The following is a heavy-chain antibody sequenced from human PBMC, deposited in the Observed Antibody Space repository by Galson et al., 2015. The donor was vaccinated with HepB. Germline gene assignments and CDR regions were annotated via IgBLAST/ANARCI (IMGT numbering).Heavy chain of an antibody. J-gene: IGHJ4*02. CDR2: ISSSSSYT. D-gene: IGHD3-22*01. CDR1: GFTFSDYY. CDR3: ARDLRSSSGYYYMYYLDY. V-gene: IGHV3-11*06. Sequence: SLRLSCAASGFTFSDYYVSWIRQAPGKGLEWVSYISSSSSYTNYADSVKGRFTISRDNAKNSLYLQMNSLRAEDTAVYYCARDLRSSSGYYYMYYLDYWGQGTLVTVSS.